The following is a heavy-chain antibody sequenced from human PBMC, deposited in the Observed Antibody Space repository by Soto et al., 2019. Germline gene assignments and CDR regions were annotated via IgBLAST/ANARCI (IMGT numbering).Heavy chain of an antibody. Sequence: GGSLRLSCAASGFTFSSYSMNWVRQAPGKGLEWVSYISSSSSTIYYADSVKGRFTISRDNAKNSLYLQMNSLRAEDTAVYYCARWRSVGSSWTNYYYYMDVWGKGTTVTVSS. CDR3: ARWRSVGSSWTNYYYYMDV. CDR2: ISSSSSTI. J-gene: IGHJ6*03. V-gene: IGHV3-48*01. CDR1: GFTFSSYS. D-gene: IGHD6-13*01.